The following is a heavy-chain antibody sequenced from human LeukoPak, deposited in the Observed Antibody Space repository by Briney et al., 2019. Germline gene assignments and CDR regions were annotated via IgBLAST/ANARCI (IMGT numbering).Heavy chain of an antibody. Sequence: SETLSLTCTVSGGSISSYYWSWIRQPAGKGLEWIGRIYTSGSTNYNPSLKSRVTMSVDTSKNQFSLKLSSVTAADTAVYYCARSGFWSGYYSYYYYYYMDVWGKGTTVTVSS. D-gene: IGHD3-3*01. CDR1: GGSISSYY. J-gene: IGHJ6*03. V-gene: IGHV4-4*07. CDR3: ARSGFWSGYYSYYYYYYMDV. CDR2: IYTSGST.